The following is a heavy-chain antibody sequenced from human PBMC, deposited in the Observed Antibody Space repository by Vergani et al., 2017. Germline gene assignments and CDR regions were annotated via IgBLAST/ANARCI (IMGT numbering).Heavy chain of an antibody. V-gene: IGHV1-18*01. D-gene: IGHD3-22*01. Sequence: QVQLVQSGAEVKKPGASVKVSCKASGYTFTSSGISWVRQAPGQGLEWMGWISAYNGNTNYAQKLQGRVTMTTDTSTSTAYMELRSLRSDDSAVYYCATRGYYYDSSGYYFDYWGRGTLVTVSS. J-gene: IGHJ4*02. CDR3: ATRGYYYDSSGYYFDY. CDR1: GYTFTSSG. CDR2: ISAYNGNT.